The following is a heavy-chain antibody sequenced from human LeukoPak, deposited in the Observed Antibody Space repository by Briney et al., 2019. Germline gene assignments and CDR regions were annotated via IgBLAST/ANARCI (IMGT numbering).Heavy chain of an antibody. V-gene: IGHV3-21*01. J-gene: IGHJ6*03. CDR2: ISSSSSYI. CDR1: GFTFSSYS. D-gene: IGHD2-2*01. Sequence: GGSLRLSCAASGFTFSSYSMNWVRQAPGKGLEWVSSISSSSSYIYYADSVKGRFTISRDNAKNSLYLQMNSLRAEDTAVYYCARYPYCSSTSCFQDYYMDVWGKGTTVTVSS. CDR3: ARYPYCSSTSCFQDYYMDV.